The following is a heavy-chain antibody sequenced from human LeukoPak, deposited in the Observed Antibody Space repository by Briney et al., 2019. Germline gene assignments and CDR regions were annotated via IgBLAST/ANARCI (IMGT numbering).Heavy chain of an antibody. J-gene: IGHJ4*02. D-gene: IGHD4-17*01. Sequence: GGSLRLSCAASGFTFSSYAMSWVRQAPGKGLEWVGIMSNSGENTFYREAVKGRFTISRDNSQNTQYLQMNSLRPEDTAVYYCAKGGASVTRYVDYWGQGTLVTVSS. CDR2: MSNSGENT. CDR3: AKGGASVTRYVDY. CDR1: GFTFSSYA. V-gene: IGHV3-30*18.